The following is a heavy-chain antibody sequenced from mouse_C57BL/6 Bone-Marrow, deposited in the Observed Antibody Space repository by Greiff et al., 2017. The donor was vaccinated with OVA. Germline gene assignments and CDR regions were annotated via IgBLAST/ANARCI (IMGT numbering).Heavy chain of an antibody. V-gene: IGHV1-4*01. Sequence: VKLQESGAELARPGASVKMSCKASGYTFTSYTMHWVKQRPGQGLEWIGYINPSSGYTKYNQKFKDKATLTADKSSSTAYMQLSSLTSEDSAVYYCARGATVAPFAYWGQGTLVTVSA. CDR2: INPSSGYT. J-gene: IGHJ3*01. CDR1: GYTFTSYT. CDR3: ARGATVAPFAY. D-gene: IGHD1-1*01.